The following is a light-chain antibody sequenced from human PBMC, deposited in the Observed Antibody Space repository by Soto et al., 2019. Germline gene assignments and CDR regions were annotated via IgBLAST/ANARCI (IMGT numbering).Light chain of an antibody. CDR2: DTS. J-gene: IGKJ1*01. CDR1: QSISSW. CDR3: QQYNSYSWT. V-gene: IGKV1-5*01. Sequence: DVQLPPSSSTLSASVSDRVTXXCRASQSISSWLAWYQQKPGKAPKLLIYDTSSLESGVPSRFSGSGSGTEFTLTISSLQPDDFATYYCQQYNSYSWTFGQGTKVDIK.